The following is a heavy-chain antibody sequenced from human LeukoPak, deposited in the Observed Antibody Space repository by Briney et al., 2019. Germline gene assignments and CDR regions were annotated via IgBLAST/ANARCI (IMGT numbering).Heavy chain of an antibody. V-gene: IGHV4-39*01. CDR1: GGSISSNTYY. D-gene: IGHD3-22*01. Sequence: SETLSLTCTVSGGSISSNTYYWDWIRQPPGKGLGCIGSIYYGGSTYYNPSLKSRVIISVDTSKNQFSLKLSSVTAADTAVYYCAKAYYYASSAFDIWGQGTMVSVSS. CDR3: AKAYYYASSAFDI. J-gene: IGHJ3*02. CDR2: IYYGGST.